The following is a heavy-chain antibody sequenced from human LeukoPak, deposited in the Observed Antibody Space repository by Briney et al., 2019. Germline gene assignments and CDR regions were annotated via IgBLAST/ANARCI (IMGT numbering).Heavy chain of an antibody. Sequence: GGSLRLSCAASGFTFSSYWMLWVRQAPGERLVWVSRISSDGSSTTYAASVKGRFTISRDNAKNTLYLQMNGLRAEDTALYYCARDGRRGYSYGYTDYWGQGTLVTVSS. CDR1: GFTFSSYW. J-gene: IGHJ4*02. V-gene: IGHV3-74*03. CDR3: ARDGRRGYSYGYTDY. CDR2: ISSDGSST. D-gene: IGHD5-18*01.